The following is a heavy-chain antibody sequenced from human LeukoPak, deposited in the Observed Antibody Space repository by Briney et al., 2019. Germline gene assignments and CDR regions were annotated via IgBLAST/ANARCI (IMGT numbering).Heavy chain of an antibody. CDR3: ASLQGYGSGRP. Sequence: SETLSLTCTVSGGSLSSYYWSWIRHPPGRGLEWHRYSYYSGSTTYNPSLKSRDTISVDTSKTQFSLKLSSVTAADTAVYYCASLQGYGSGRPWGEGTLVTVSS. D-gene: IGHD3-10*01. J-gene: IGHJ5*02. CDR2: SYYSGST. V-gene: IGHV4-59*08. CDR1: GGSLSSYY.